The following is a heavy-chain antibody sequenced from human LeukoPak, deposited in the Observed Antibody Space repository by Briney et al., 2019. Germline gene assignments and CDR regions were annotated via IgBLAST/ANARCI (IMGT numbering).Heavy chain of an antibody. V-gene: IGHV3-7*03. Sequence: KPGGSLRLSCAASGFTFSSYSMSWVRQAPGKGLEWVANMKQDGSVKYYVDSMKGRFTISRDNAKNSLYLQMSGLRAEDTAVYFCARIGYSSSSFDYWGQGVLVTVYS. D-gene: IGHD6-6*01. J-gene: IGHJ4*02. CDR1: GFTFSSYS. CDR3: ARIGYSSSSFDY. CDR2: MKQDGSVK.